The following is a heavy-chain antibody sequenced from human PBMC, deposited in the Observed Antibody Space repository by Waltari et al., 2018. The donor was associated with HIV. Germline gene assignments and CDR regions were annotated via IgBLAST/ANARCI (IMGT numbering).Heavy chain of an antibody. CDR3: ARIYSSGWYEYFDY. CDR2: ISSDASST. V-gene: IGHV3-74*01. CDR1: GFPFSSSW. D-gene: IGHD6-19*01. Sequence: EVQLVESGGGLVQPGGSLRLSCAASGFPFSSSWMHWVRQAPGKGLVWVSRISSDASSTSYADSVKGRFTISRDNAKNTLYLQMNSLRAEDTAVYYCARIYSSGWYEYFDYWGQGTLVTVSS. J-gene: IGHJ4*02.